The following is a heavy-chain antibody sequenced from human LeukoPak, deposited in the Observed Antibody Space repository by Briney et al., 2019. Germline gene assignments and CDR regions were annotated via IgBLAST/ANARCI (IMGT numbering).Heavy chain of an antibody. D-gene: IGHD2-15*01. CDR1: GFTFSSYG. Sequence: GRSLRLSCAASGFTFSSYGMHWVRQAPGKGLEWVAAIWYDGSNKYYADSVKGRFTISRDNSKNTLYLQMNSLRAEDTAVYYCAKVTTPGRSYYYYYMDVWGKGTTVTVSS. V-gene: IGHV3-33*06. CDR2: IWYDGSNK. CDR3: AKVTTPGRSYYYYYMDV. J-gene: IGHJ6*03.